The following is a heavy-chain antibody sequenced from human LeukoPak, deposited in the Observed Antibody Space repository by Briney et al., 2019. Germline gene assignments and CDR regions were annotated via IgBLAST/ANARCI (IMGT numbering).Heavy chain of an antibody. CDR3: AKFLSGYSGYDFYY. J-gene: IGHJ4*02. V-gene: IGHV3-30*02. Sequence: GGSLRLSCAASGFTFSSYGMHWVRQAPGKGLEWVAFIRYDGSNKYYADSVKGRFTISRDNSKNTLYLQMNSLRAEDTAVYYCAKFLSGYSGYDFYYWGQGTLVTVSS. CDR1: GFTFSSYG. CDR2: IRYDGSNK. D-gene: IGHD5-12*01.